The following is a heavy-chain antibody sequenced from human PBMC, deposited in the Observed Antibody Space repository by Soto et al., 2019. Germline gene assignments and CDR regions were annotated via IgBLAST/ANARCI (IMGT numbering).Heavy chain of an antibody. CDR1: GYTFTSYG. J-gene: IGHJ4*02. Sequence: QVQLVQSGAEVKKPGASVKVSCKASGYTFTSYGISWVRQAPGQGLEWMGWISAYNGNTNYAQKLQGRVTMTTDTSTSTAYMELRSLRSDDTAVYYCARVRYYDSSGYYYGRPKSPMDYWGQGTLVTVSS. V-gene: IGHV1-18*04. CDR2: ISAYNGNT. CDR3: ARVRYYDSSGYYYGRPKSPMDY. D-gene: IGHD3-22*01.